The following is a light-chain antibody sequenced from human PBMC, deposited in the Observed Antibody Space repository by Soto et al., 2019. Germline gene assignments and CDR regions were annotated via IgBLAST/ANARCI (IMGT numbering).Light chain of an antibody. J-gene: IGKJ4*01. CDR1: QSVSSN. Sequence: EIVMTQSPATLSVSPGESVTLSCRASQSVSSNLAWYQQRPGQAPRLLMYDAATRATGIPYRFSGSGSGTEFTRTIRSLQSEDFVVYYCQQYDNWPRSFGGGSKVEIK. V-gene: IGKV3-15*01. CDR3: QQYDNWPRS. CDR2: DAA.